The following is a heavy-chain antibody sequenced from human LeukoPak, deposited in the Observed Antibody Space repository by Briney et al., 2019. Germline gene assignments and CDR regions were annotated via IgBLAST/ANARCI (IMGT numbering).Heavy chain of an antibody. D-gene: IGHD6-19*01. CDR3: AKGTGYSSGCFDY. V-gene: IGHV3-23*01. CDR1: GYTFSSYA. Sequence: PGRSLRLSCAASGYTFSSYAMCWVLQAPGMGLEWVSTISGSGVTTYYADSVKGRFTISRDNSNNTLYLQMNTLRADDAAVYYCAKGTGYSSGCFDYWGQGTLVTVSS. CDR2: ISGSGVTT. J-gene: IGHJ4*02.